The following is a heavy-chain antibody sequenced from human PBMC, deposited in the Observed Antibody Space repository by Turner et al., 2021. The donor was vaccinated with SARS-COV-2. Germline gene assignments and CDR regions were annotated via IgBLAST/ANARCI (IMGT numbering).Heavy chain of an antibody. CDR2: INPNTGAT. Sequence: QVQLVQSGTEVRKPGASVKVSCRASGYRLNGYYIHWVRQAPGQGPEWMGWINPNTGATNYAQKSQGRVTLTRDTSIRTVYMELTRLRADDTAVYYCAKDSGAVDGSFDFWGQGSLVAVSS. D-gene: IGHD3-10*01. CDR3: AKDSGAVDGSFDF. V-gene: IGHV1-2*02. CDR1: GYRLNGYY. J-gene: IGHJ4*02.